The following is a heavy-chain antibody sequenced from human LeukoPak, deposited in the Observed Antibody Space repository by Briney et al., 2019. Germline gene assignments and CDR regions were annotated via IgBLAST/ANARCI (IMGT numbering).Heavy chain of an antibody. CDR3: TRDPPATGAHYFDS. D-gene: IGHD7-27*01. V-gene: IGHV4-39*02. CDR2: IYYSGNS. J-gene: IGHJ4*02. Sequence: SETLSLTCTVSGGSISGSTDYWGWIRQPPGKGLEWIGSIYYSGNSYYNPSLKSRVTMSVDTSKNQFSLKLTSVTAADTAVYSCTRDPPATGAHYFDSWGQGSLVTVSS. CDR1: GGSISGSTDY.